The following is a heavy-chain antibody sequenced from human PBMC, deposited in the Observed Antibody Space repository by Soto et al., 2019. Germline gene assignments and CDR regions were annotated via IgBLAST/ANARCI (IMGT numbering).Heavy chain of an antibody. V-gene: IGHV3-30*18. CDR1: GFTLSSYG. CDR3: AKETHSSGYGSYFDY. D-gene: IGHD3-22*01. J-gene: IGHJ4*02. CDR2: ISKDGSTK. Sequence: GGSLRLSCAASGFTLSSYGMHWVRQAPGKGLEWVAVISKDGSTKYDADSVKGRFTISRDNSKNTLYLQMNSLRAEDTAVYYCAKETHSSGYGSYFDYWGQGTLVTVS.